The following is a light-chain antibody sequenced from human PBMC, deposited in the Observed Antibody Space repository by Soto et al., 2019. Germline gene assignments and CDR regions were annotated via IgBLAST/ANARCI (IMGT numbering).Light chain of an antibody. CDR1: QDISNY. CDR2: DAS. Sequence: DIQMTQCPSSLSASVGDRVTITCQASQDISNYLNWYQQKPGKAPKLLIYDASNLETGVPSRFSGSGSGTDFTFTISSLQPEDIATYYCQQYDNLPRALTFGGGTKVDIK. CDR3: QQYDNLPRALT. J-gene: IGKJ4*01. V-gene: IGKV1-33*01.